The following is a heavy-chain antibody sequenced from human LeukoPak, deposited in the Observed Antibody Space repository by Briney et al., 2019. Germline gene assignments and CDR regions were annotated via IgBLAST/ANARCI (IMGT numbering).Heavy chain of an antibody. D-gene: IGHD5-12*01. Sequence: SVKVSCKAPGYSCPIYGISWVRPAPGQGVEWMGWISAYNGNTNYTQKLQDRVTMTTDTSTSTAYMAECSLRCHDTAMYYCARDGGYTVDYWGQGTLVTVSS. CDR1: GYSCPIYG. V-gene: IGHV1-18*01. J-gene: IGHJ4*02. CDR2: ISAYNGNT. CDR3: ARDGGYTVDY.